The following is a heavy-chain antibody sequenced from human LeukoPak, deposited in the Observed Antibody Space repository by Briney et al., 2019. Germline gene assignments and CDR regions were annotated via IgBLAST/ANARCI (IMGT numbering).Heavy chain of an antibody. D-gene: IGHD3-22*01. J-gene: IGHJ6*03. CDR3: ARKSMIVRPPRHYYYMDV. V-gene: IGHV4-4*07. CDR1: GGSISSYY. Sequence: SETLSLTCTVSGGSISSYYWSWIRQPAGKGLEWIGRIYTSGSTNYNPSLKSRVTMSVDTSKNQFSLKLSSVTAADTAVYYCARKSMIVRPPRHYYYMDVWGKGTTVTVSS. CDR2: IYTSGST.